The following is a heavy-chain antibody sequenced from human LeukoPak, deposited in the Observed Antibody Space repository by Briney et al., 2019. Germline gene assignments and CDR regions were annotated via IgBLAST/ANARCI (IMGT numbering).Heavy chain of an antibody. CDR2: TYYRSKWYS. Sequence: SQTLSLTCAIFGDSVSRNTAGWNWIRQSPSRGLEWLGRTYYRSKWYSDFAPSVRNRITINPDTSKNQFSLHLNSVTPEDTAVYYCARAHGGYSSGWYSLVFDYWGQGTLVTVSS. V-gene: IGHV6-1*01. J-gene: IGHJ4*02. D-gene: IGHD6-19*01. CDR1: GDSVSRNTAG. CDR3: ARAHGGYSSGWYSLVFDY.